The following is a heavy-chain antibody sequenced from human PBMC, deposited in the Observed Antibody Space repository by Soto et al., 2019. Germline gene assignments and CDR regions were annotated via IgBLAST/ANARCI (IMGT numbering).Heavy chain of an antibody. V-gene: IGHV3-21*01. CDR2: ISSSSSYI. D-gene: IGHD2-2*01. Sequence: GGSLRLSCAASGFTFSSYSMNWVRQAPGKGLEWVSSISSSSSYIYYADSVKGRFTISRDNAKNSLYLQMNSLRAEDTAVYYCARDRLFRTGHDFDYWGQGTLVTSPQ. CDR3: ARDRLFRTGHDFDY. CDR1: GFTFSSYS. J-gene: IGHJ4*02.